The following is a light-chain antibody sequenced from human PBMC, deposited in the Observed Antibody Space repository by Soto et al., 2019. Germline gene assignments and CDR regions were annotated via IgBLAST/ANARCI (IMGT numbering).Light chain of an antibody. V-gene: IGKV1-5*01. Sequence: VQMDISLFTLSAKVKYRVTITFLASQSISSWLSWYQQKPGKAPKLLIYDASSLESGVPSRFSGSGSGTEFTLTISSLQPDDFATYYCQQYNSYSEAFGQGTKVDI. CDR3: QQYNSYSEA. CDR1: QSISSW. J-gene: IGKJ1*01. CDR2: DAS.